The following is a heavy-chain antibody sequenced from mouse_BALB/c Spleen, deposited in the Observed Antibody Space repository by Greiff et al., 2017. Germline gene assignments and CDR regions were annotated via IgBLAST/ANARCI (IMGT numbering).Heavy chain of an antibody. V-gene: IGHV3-6*02. CDR1: GYSITSGYY. CDR2: ISYDGSN. Sequence: EVKLLESGPGLVKPSQSLSLTCSVTGYSITSGYYWNWIRQFPGNKLEWMGYISYDGSNNYNPSLKNRISITRDTSKNQFFLKLNSVTTEDTATYYCARGDRYDGAWFAYWGQGTLVTVSA. CDR3: ARGDRYDGAWFAY. D-gene: IGHD2-14*01. J-gene: IGHJ3*01.